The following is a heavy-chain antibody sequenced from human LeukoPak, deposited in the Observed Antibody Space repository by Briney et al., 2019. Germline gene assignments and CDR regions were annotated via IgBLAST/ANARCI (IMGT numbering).Heavy chain of an antibody. CDR1: GYTFTSYY. V-gene: IGHV1-8*02. Sequence: ASVKVSCKASGYTFTSYYMHWVRQATGQGLEWMGWLNPHSGNTGYAQKFQGRVTMTRNTSISTAYMELSSLRSDDTAVYYCARRIISDYWGQGSLVTVSS. J-gene: IGHJ4*02. D-gene: IGHD3-10*01. CDR3: ARRIISDY. CDR2: LNPHSGNT.